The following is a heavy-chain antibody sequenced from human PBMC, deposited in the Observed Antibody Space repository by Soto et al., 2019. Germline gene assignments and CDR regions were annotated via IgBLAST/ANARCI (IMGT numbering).Heavy chain of an antibody. CDR3: ARGNTSIQGDLSHYNGLDV. D-gene: IGHD3-10*01. J-gene: IGHJ6*02. CDR2: ITSSTRTT. V-gene: IGHV3-48*03. CDR1: GFTLKSYE. Sequence: DEQLVESGGGLVQSGGSLRLSCEASGFTLKSYEVNWVRQAPGKGLEWISYITSSTRTTYYADSVKGRFTISRDNARKSVYLQMHSLRVEDTAIYYCARGNTSIQGDLSHYNGLDVWGQGTTVTVSS.